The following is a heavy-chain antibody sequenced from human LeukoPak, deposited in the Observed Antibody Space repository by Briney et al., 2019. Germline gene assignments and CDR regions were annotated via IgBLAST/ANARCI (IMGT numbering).Heavy chain of an antibody. CDR3: AREGSGYVIAVDY. Sequence: SETLSLTCTVSGYSISSGYYWGWIRQPPGKGLEWIGSIYHSGSTYYNPSLKSRVTISVDTSKNQFSLKLSSVTAADTAVYYCAREGSGYVIAVDYWGQGTLVTVSS. D-gene: IGHD5-12*01. CDR1: GYSISSGYY. V-gene: IGHV4-38-2*02. J-gene: IGHJ4*02. CDR2: IYHSGST.